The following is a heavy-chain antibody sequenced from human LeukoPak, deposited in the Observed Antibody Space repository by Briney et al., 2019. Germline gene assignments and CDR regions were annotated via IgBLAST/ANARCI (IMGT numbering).Heavy chain of an antibody. J-gene: IGHJ5*02. Sequence: QTGGSLRLSCAASGFTFSSYAMSWVRQAPGKGLEWVSAISGSGGSTYYADSVKGRFTISRDKSKNTLYLQMNSLRAGDTAVYYCAKVLAVAGTLFDPWGQGTLVTVSS. CDR1: GFTFSSYA. V-gene: IGHV3-23*01. CDR3: AKVLAVAGTLFDP. CDR2: ISGSGGST. D-gene: IGHD6-19*01.